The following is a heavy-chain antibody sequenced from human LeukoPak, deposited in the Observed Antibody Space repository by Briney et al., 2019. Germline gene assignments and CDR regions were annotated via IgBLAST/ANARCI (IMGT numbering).Heavy chain of an antibody. CDR2: IYYSGST. CDR3: ARGLLGRAGAFDI. Sequence: PSETLSLTCTVSGGSISSYYWSWIRQPPGKGLEWIGYIYYSGSTNCNPSLKSRVTISVDTSKNQFSLKLSSVTAADTAVYYCARGLLGRAGAFDIWGQGTMVTVSS. V-gene: IGHV4-59*08. CDR1: GGSISSYY. J-gene: IGHJ3*02.